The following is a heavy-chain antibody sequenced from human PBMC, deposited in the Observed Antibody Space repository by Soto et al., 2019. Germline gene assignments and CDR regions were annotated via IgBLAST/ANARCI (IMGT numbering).Heavy chain of an antibody. Sequence: QVQLVQSRAEVKNPGASVKVSCKASGYSFTRYGIAWARQAPGQGLEWMGWINTYNGNTNDAQNLQGRVTLTTDTSTSTAYMERTSLRSNDTAIYYCARVDVYVTSSPQDVWGQGTTVIVSS. CDR3: ARVDVYVTSSPQDV. J-gene: IGHJ6*02. V-gene: IGHV1-18*01. D-gene: IGHD3-16*01. CDR2: INTYNGNT. CDR1: GYSFTRYG.